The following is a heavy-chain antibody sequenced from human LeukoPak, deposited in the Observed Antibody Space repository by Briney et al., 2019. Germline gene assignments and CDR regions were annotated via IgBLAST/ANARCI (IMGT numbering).Heavy chain of an antibody. V-gene: IGHV1-69*13. D-gene: IGHD3-16*01. CDR1: GGTFSSYD. Sequence: SVKVSCKASGGTFSSYDISWVRQAPGQGLEWMGGITPIFGTAKYAQKFQGRVTITADESTSTAYMELSSLRSEDTAVYYCARLFETDLYVSWFDPWGQGTLVTVSS. J-gene: IGHJ5*02. CDR2: ITPIFGTA. CDR3: ARLFETDLYVSWFDP.